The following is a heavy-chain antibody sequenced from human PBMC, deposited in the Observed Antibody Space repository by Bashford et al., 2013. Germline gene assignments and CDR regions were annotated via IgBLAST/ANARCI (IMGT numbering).Heavy chain of an antibody. Sequence: SVKVSCKASGGTFSSYAISWVRQAPGQGLEWMGGIIPIFGTANYAQKFQGRVTITADESTSTAYMELSSLRSEDTAVYYCASTQYGDLYEDWFDPGAREPWSTVSX. V-gene: IGHV1-69*13. CDR1: GGTFSSYA. J-gene: IGHJ5*02. CDR2: IIPIFGTA. CDR3: ASTQYGDLYEDWFDP. D-gene: IGHD4-17*01.